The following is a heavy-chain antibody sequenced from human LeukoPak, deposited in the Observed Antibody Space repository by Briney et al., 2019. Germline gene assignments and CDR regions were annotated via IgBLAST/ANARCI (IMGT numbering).Heavy chain of an antibody. CDR1: GYTFTSYY. J-gene: IGHJ6*02. CDR2: INPSGGST. CDR3: ARDRPYDILTGYPPLGYYYYGMDV. Sequence: ASVKVSCKASGYTFTSYYMHWVRQAPGQGLEWMGIINPSGGSTSHAQKFQGRVTMTRDTSTSTVYVELSSLRSEDTAVYYCARDRPYDILTGYPPLGYYYYGMDVWGQGTTVTVSS. V-gene: IGHV1-46*01. D-gene: IGHD3-9*01.